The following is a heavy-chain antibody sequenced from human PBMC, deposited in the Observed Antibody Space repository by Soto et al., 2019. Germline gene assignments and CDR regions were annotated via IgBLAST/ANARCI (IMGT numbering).Heavy chain of an antibody. Sequence: PMLVNPTQTLTLTCTFSGFSLSTSGVGVGWIRQPPGKALEWLALIYWNDDKRYSPSLKSRLTITKDTSKNQVVLTMTNMDPVDTATYYCAHSPYDYVWGIKSDWFDPWGQGTLVT. CDR1: GFSLSTSGVG. CDR3: AHSPYDYVWGIKSDWFDP. J-gene: IGHJ5*02. V-gene: IGHV2-5*01. CDR2: IYWNDDK. D-gene: IGHD3-16*01.